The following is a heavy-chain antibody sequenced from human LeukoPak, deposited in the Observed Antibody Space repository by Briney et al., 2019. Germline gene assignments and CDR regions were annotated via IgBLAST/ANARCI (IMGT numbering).Heavy chain of an antibody. J-gene: IGHJ4*02. V-gene: IGHV3-30*18. CDR3: AKDAYTYYYDSSGYYWGPLIDY. CDR1: GFTFSSYS. D-gene: IGHD3-22*01. CDR2: ISYDGSNK. Sequence: GGSLRLSCAASGFTFSSYSMNWVRQAPGKGLEWVAVISYDGSNKYYADSVKGRFTISRDNSKNTLYLQMNSLRAEDTAVYYCAKDAYTYYYDSSGYYWGPLIDYWGQGTLVTVSS.